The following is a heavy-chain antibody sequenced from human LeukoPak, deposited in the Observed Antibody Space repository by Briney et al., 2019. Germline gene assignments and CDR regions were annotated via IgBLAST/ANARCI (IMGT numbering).Heavy chain of an antibody. CDR3: ARHGGYRFDF. D-gene: IGHD3-16*01. Sequence: SQTLSLTCTVSGGSISSGGYYWSWIRQHPGKGLEWIGYIYYSGSTYYNPSLKSRVTISVDTSKNQFSLTLNFVTAADTAFYYCARHGGYRFDFWGQGALVTVSS. CDR2: IYYSGST. V-gene: IGHV4-31*03. CDR1: GGSISSGGYY. J-gene: IGHJ4*02.